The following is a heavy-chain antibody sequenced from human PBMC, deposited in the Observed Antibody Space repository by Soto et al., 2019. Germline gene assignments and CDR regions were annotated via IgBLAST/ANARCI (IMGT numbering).Heavy chain of an antibody. CDR1: GGTFNTYI. Sequence: QVQLVQSGAEVKKPGSSVKVSCKASGGTFNTYIITWVRQAPGQGREWMGGIIPSFGTANYAPKFRGRVTINRGRSNITVYMGLSSLRSEDTAVYFCATVEIPGGGPPASPTPQAFVVWGQGTEVTVSS. D-gene: IGHD2-21*01. V-gene: IGHV1-69*01. J-gene: IGHJ3*01. CDR3: ATVEIPGGGPPASPTPQAFVV. CDR2: IIPSFGTA.